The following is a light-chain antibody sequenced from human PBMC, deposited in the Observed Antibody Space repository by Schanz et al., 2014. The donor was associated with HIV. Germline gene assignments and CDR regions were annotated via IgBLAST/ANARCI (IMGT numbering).Light chain of an antibody. V-gene: IGLV2-14*02. Sequence: QSALTQPASVSGSLGQSITISCTGTSSDVGSYNLVSWYQQHPGKAPKLMIYEGSKRPSGVPDRFSGSKSGTSASLVISGLQSEDEADYYCATWDTSLNVVVFGGGTKLTVL. CDR1: SSDVGSYNL. CDR3: ATWDTSLNVVV. CDR2: EGS. J-gene: IGLJ2*01.